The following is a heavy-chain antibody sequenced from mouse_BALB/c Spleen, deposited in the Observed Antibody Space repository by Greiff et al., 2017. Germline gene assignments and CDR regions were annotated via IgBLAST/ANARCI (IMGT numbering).Heavy chain of an antibody. Sequence: VQLQQSGAELVRSGASVKLSCTASGFNIKDYYMHWVKQRPEQGLEWIGRIDPANGNTKYDPKFQGKATITADTSSNTAYLQLSSLTSEDTAVYYCAPWGYYAMDYWGQGTSVTVSS. CDR2: IDPANGNT. CDR1: GFNIKDYY. V-gene: IGHV14-3*02. J-gene: IGHJ4*01. CDR3: APWGYYAMDY. D-gene: IGHD4-1*01.